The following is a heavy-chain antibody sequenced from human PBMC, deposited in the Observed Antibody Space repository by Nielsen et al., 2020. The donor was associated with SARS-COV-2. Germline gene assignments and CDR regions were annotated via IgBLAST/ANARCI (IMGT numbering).Heavy chain of an antibody. Sequence: GESLKISCIASGFTFNIYAMAWVRRTPGRGLQWVSGISASGGSTYYTDSVKGRFAVSRDNAENTVVLQIHSLRVEDTAVYYCAGGADFWSGTQKYYMDVWGKGTTVTVSS. CDR3: AGGADFWSGTQKYYMDV. V-gene: IGHV3-23*01. D-gene: IGHD3-3*01. J-gene: IGHJ6*03. CDR2: ISASGGST. CDR1: GFTFNIYA.